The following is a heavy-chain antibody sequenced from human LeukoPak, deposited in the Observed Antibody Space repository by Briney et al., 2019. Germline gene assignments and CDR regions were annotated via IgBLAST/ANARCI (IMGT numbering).Heavy chain of an antibody. D-gene: IGHD3-22*01. CDR2: IYYSGST. CDR1: GGSISSVDYY. Sequence: SQTLSLTCTVSGGSISSVDYYWSWIRQPPGKGLEWIGYIYYSGSTYYNPSLKSRVTISVDTSKNQFSLKLSSVTAADTAVYYCARDQTGDYYDSSGYYSWFDPWGQGTLVTVSS. CDR3: ARDQTGDYYDSSGYYSWFDP. V-gene: IGHV4-30-4*01. J-gene: IGHJ5*02.